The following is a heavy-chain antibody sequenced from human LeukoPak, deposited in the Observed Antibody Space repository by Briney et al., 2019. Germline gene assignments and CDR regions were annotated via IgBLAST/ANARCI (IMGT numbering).Heavy chain of an antibody. J-gene: IGHJ4*02. V-gene: IGHV3-33*06. CDR1: GFTFSSYG. Sequence: GGSLRLSCAASGFTFSSYGMHWVRQAPGKGLEWVAVIWYDGSNKYYADSVKGRFAISRDNSKNTLYLQMNSLRAEDTAVYYCAKDHEGTFDYWGQGTLVTVSS. CDR2: IWYDGSNK. D-gene: IGHD1-1*01. CDR3: AKDHEGTFDY.